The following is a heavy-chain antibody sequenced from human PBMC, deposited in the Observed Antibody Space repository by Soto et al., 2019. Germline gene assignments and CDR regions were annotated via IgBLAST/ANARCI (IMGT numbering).Heavy chain of an antibody. CDR1: GYNFNIYG. CDR2: ISAYDGKT. V-gene: IGHV1-18*01. D-gene: IGHD3-3*01. CDR3: ARDPHEYWTSYWFDP. Sequence: APVKVSCKASGYNFNIYGINWVRQAPAQGLELMGWISAYDGKTTYAEKFQGRVTMTTEASTSTAYMELRSLRSDDTAVYYCARDPHEYWTSYWFDPWGQGTLVTVSS. J-gene: IGHJ5*02.